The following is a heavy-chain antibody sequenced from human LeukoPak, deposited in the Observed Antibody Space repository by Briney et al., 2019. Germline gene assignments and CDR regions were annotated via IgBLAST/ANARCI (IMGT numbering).Heavy chain of an antibody. CDR2: IYSGGST. D-gene: IGHD3-10*01. V-gene: IGHV3-53*01. CDR1: GFTVSSNY. CDR3: ARGRGYYYGSGSYSLYYFDY. J-gene: IGHJ4*02. Sequence: GGSLRLSCAASGFTVSSNYMSWVRQAPGKGLEWVSVIYSGGSTYYADSVKGRFTISRDNSKNTLYLQMNSLRAEDTAVYYCARGRGYYYGSGSYSLYYFDYWGQGTLVTVSS.